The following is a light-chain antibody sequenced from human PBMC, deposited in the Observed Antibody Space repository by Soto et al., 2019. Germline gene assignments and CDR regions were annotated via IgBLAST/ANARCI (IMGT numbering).Light chain of an antibody. V-gene: IGLV2-23*01. CDR1: SSDVGSYNL. J-gene: IGLJ3*02. Sequence: QSALTQPASVSGSPGQSITISCTGTSSDVGSYNLVSWYQQHPGKAPKLMIYEDSKRPSGVSNRFSGCKSGNTASLTISGLQAEDEADYYCCSYAGSSTWVFGGGTKLTVL. CDR3: CSYAGSSTWV. CDR2: EDS.